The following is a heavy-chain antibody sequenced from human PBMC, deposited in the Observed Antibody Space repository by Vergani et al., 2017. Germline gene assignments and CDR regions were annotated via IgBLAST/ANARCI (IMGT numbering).Heavy chain of an antibody. CDR3: ARLCKYGSGKSCRDY. CDR2: IYHSGST. CDR1: GGSISSYY. D-gene: IGHD3-10*01. V-gene: IGHV4-59*08. J-gene: IGHJ4*02. Sequence: QVQLPESGPGLVEPSETLSLTCTVSGGSISSYYWSWIRQPPGKGLEWIGYIYHSGSTNYNPSLKSRVTISVDTSKNQFSLKLSSVTAADTAVYYCARLCKYGSGKSCRDYWGQGTLVTVSS.